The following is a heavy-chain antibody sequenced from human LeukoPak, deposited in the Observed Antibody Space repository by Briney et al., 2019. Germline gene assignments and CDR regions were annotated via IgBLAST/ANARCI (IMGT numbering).Heavy chain of an antibody. D-gene: IGHD7-27*01. CDR3: ARGLPWGQNSLYGMDV. J-gene: IGHJ6*02. CDR1: GYTFTSYG. CDR2: ISAYNGNT. Sequence: GASVKVSCKASGYTFTSYGVSWVRQAPGQGLEWMGWISAYNGNTNYAQKVQARVTMTRDTSTSTAYTELRSLRSDDTAVYYCARGLPWGQNSLYGMDVWGQGTTVTVSS. V-gene: IGHV1-18*01.